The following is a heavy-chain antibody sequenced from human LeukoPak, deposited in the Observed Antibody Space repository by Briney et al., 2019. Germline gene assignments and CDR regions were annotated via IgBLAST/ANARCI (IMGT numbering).Heavy chain of an antibody. CDR1: GFTFSSYA. D-gene: IGHD3-10*01. J-gene: IGHJ5*02. CDR3: ARDYLLWFGEISNWFDP. V-gene: IGHV3-30*04. CDR2: ISYDGSNK. Sequence: TGGSLRLSWAASGFTFSSYAMHWVRQAPGKGLEWVAVISYDGSNKYYADSVKGRFTISRDNSKNTLYLQMNSLRAADTAVYYCARDYLLWFGEISNWFDPWGQGTLVTVSS.